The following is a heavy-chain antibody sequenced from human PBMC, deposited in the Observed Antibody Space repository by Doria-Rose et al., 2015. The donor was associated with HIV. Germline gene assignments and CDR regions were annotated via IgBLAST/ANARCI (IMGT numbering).Heavy chain of an antibody. CDR3: ARVLSGTYDY. CDR2: ILYTGST. CDR1: GGSISHYY. V-gene: IGHV4-59*01. Sequence: QVQLQESGPGLVKPSETLSLTCSVSGGSISHYYWSWIRQPPGKGLEYIGDILYTGSTNYSPSLKSRVSISIDTSKNKFSLRLSSVTAADTAVYYCARVLSGTYDYWGQGTLATVSS. J-gene: IGHJ4*02. D-gene: IGHD1-26*01.